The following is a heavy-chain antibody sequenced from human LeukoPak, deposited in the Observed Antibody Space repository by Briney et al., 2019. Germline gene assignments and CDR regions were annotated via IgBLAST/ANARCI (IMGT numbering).Heavy chain of an antibody. CDR2: IKQDGSEK. CDR1: GFTFSSYG. D-gene: IGHD3-22*01. CDR3: ARDGDVSGYSD. Sequence: PGGSLRLSCAASGFTFSSYGMHWVRQAPGKGLEWVANIKQDGSEKYYVDSVKGRFAISRDNAKNSLYLQMNSLRAEDTAVYYCARDGDVSGYSDWGQGTLVTVSS. V-gene: IGHV3-7*01. J-gene: IGHJ4*02.